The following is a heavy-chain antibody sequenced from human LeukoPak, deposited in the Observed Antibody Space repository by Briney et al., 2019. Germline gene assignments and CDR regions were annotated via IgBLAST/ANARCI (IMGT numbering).Heavy chain of an antibody. V-gene: IGHV4-59*08. J-gene: IGHJ4*02. Sequence: SETLSLTCTVSGGSISSYYWSWIRQPPGKGLEWIGYIYYSGSTNYNPSLKSRVTISVDTSKNQFSLKLSSVTAADTAVYYCARGGGSYRYYFDYWGQGALVTVSS. D-gene: IGHD3-16*02. CDR1: GGSISSYY. CDR3: ARGGGSYRYYFDY. CDR2: IYYSGST.